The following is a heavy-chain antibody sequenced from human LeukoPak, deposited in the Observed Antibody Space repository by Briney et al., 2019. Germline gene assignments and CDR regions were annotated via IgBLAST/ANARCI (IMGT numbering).Heavy chain of an antibody. CDR1: GGSVSSGSYY. CDR3: AAEVGDYVDY. V-gene: IGHV4-61*01. CDR2: IYYSGST. Sequence: PSETLSLTCTVSGGSVSSGSYYWSWIRQPPGKGLEWIGYIYYSGSTNYNPSLKSRVTISVDTSKNQFSLKLSSVTAADTAVCYCAAEVGDYVDYWGQGTLVTVSS. J-gene: IGHJ4*02. D-gene: IGHD1-26*01.